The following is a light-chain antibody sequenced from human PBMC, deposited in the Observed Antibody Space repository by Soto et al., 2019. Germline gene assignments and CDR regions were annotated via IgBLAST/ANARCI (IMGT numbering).Light chain of an antibody. Sequence: EIVLTQSPGTLSLSPGDRATLSCRASQSVSFSYLAWYQQNPGQAPRLLIYGASSRATGIPDRFSGSESGTDFNLTISRLEPEDFAVYYCQQYGSSPLTFGGGTKVEIK. CDR2: GAS. CDR1: QSVSFSY. CDR3: QQYGSSPLT. V-gene: IGKV3-20*01. J-gene: IGKJ4*01.